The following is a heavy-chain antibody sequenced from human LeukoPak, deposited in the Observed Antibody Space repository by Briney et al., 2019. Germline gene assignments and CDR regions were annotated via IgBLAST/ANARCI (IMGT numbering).Heavy chain of an antibody. J-gene: IGHJ4*02. CDR3: ASRPRVSRQQLVPRVVVH. CDR1: GFTFSSYW. Sequence: GGSLRLSCAASGFTFSSYWMSWVRQAPGKGLEWVANIKHDGSEKYYVDSVKGRFTISRDDAKNSMYLQMDSLRAEDTAVYYCASRPRVSRQQLVPRVVVHWGQGTLVTVSS. D-gene: IGHD6-13*01. V-gene: IGHV3-7*01. CDR2: IKHDGSEK.